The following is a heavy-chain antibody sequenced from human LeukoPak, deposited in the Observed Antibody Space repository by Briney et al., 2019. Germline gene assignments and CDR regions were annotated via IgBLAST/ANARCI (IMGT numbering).Heavy chain of an antibody. V-gene: IGHV4-59*01. CDR1: GGSISSYY. J-gene: IGHJ6*03. D-gene: IGHD5-12*01. CDR3: ARGLGGYLRYFYYMDV. Sequence: SETLSLTCTVSGGSISSYYWSWIRQPPGKGLEWIGYIYYSGSTNYNPSLKSRVTISVDTSKNQFSLKLSSVTAADTAVYYCARGLGGYLRYFYYMDVWGKGTTVTISS. CDR2: IYYSGST.